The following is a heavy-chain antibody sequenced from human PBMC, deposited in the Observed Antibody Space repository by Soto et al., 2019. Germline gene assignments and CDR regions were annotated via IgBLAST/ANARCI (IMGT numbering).Heavy chain of an antibody. CDR1: GDSISSGGTY. CDR2: IHYSGST. J-gene: IGHJ4*02. V-gene: IGHV4-31*03. Sequence: QVQLQESGPGLVKPSQTLSLTCSVPGDSISSGGTYWSRIRQHPGRGLEWIGYIHYSGSTYYNPSLKGRLTISMDTSKNQFSRKLNSVTAAETAVYYCAGGGAPYYCDSIGSPLFWGQGTRVTVS. CDR3: AGGGAPYYCDSIGSPLF. D-gene: IGHD3-22*01.